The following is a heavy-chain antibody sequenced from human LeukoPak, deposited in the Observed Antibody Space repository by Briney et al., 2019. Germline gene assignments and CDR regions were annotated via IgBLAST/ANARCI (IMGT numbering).Heavy chain of an antibody. CDR2: VIPMLGTT. CDR1: GATFSNNA. D-gene: IGHD3-3*01. CDR3: ARGLFGVILIGQKQFYAMDV. J-gene: IGHJ6*02. Sequence: VASVKVSCKTSGATFSNNAFSWVRQAPGQGLEWMGGVIPMLGTTNCAQNFQGRVTIAADRSTVTVYMELNSLKSEDTAVYYCARGLFGVILIGQKQFYAMDVWGQGTTVTVSS. V-gene: IGHV1-69*10.